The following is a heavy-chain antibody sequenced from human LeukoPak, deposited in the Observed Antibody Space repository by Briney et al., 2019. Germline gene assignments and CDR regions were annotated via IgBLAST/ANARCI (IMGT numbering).Heavy chain of an antibody. D-gene: IGHD1-26*01. CDR2: IKQDGSEK. V-gene: IGHV3-7*01. J-gene: IGHJ4*02. CDR3: ASSGSYRFDY. CDR1: GFTFSSYW. Sequence: GGSLRLSCAVSGFTFSSYWMSWVRQAPGKGLEWVANIKQDGSEKNYVDSVKGRFTISRDNAKNSLYLQMNSLRDEDTAVYYCASSGSYRFDYWGQGTLVTVSS.